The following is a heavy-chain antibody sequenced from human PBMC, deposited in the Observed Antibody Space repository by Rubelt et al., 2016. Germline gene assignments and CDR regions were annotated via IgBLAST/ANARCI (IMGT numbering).Heavy chain of an antibody. D-gene: IGHD3-3*01. V-gene: IGHV4-34*01. Sequence: SLKSRVTISVDTSKNQFSLKLSSVTAADTAVYYCAREAGGFWSGYFRYFDYWGQGTLVTVSS. CDR3: AREAGGFWSGYFRYFDY. J-gene: IGHJ4*02.